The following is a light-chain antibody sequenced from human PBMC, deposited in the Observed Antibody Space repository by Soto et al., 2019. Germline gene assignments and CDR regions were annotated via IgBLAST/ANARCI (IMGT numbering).Light chain of an antibody. CDR3: QQYGSPCT. V-gene: IGKV3-20*01. CDR2: GAS. J-gene: IGKJ5*01. CDR1: QSVSSSY. Sequence: EIELTQSPCTLSLSAGERATISCRASQSVSSSYLAWYQQKPGQAPRLLIYGASSRDTGIPDRFSGSGSGTDFTLTISRLEPEDFAVYYCQQYGSPCTFGQGTRLEIK.